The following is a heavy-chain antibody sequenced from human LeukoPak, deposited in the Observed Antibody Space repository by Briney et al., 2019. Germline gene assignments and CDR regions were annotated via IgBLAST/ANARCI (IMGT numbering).Heavy chain of an antibody. D-gene: IGHD1-26*01. CDR2: ISGSGGST. CDR1: GFTFSSYG. J-gene: IGHJ4*02. V-gene: IGHV3-23*01. Sequence: GGSLRLSCAASGFTFSSYGMSWVRQAPGKGLEWVSAISGSGGSTYYADSVKGRFTISRDNSKNTLYLQMNSLRAEDTAVYYCAKDLLSGSYLDYFDYWGQGTLVTVSS. CDR3: AKDLLSGSYLDYFDY.